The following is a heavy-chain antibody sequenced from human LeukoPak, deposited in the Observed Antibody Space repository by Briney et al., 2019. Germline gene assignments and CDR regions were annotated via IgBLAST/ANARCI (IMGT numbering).Heavy chain of an antibody. CDR1: GGSISSYY. D-gene: IGHD5-18*01. CDR2: VSYSGTT. CDR3: ARSGYGYDSAVYWNFDL. Sequence: PSATLSLTCTVSGGSISSYYWTWIRQPPGKGLEWIGYVSYSGTTKYNPSLKSRVTMSVDMSKNRLSLRLTSVTAADTAVYYCARSGYGYDSAVYWNFDLWGRGTLVTVSS. V-gene: IGHV4-59*01. J-gene: IGHJ2*01.